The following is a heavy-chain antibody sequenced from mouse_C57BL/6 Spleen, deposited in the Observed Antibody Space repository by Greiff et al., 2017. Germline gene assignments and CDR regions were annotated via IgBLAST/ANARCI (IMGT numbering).Heavy chain of an antibody. CDR2: ISGGGGNT. CDR1: GFTFRSYT. CDR3: ARQNFAY. Sequence: EVMVVESGGGLVKPGGSLKLSCAASGFTFRSYTMSWVRQTPEKRLEWVATISGGGGNTYYPDSVKGRFTISRDNAKNTLYLQMSSLRSEDTALYYCARQNFAYWGQGTLVTVSA. V-gene: IGHV5-9*01. J-gene: IGHJ3*01.